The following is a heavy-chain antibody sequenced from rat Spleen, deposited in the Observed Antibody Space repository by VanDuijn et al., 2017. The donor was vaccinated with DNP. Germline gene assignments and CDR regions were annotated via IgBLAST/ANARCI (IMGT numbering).Heavy chain of an antibody. Sequence: EVKLVESGGGLVQPGRSLKLSCTASGFTFSNYGMAWVRQAPTKGLEWVASLSTGGDKSAYRDSVKGRFIIFRDDAKNTQYLQMDSLRSEDTATYYCARHEDYSSYIYGFAYWGQGTLVTVSS. J-gene: IGHJ3*01. V-gene: IGHV5S13*01. CDR1: GFTFSNYG. CDR2: LSTGGDKS. CDR3: ARHEDYSSYIYGFAY. D-gene: IGHD1-2*01.